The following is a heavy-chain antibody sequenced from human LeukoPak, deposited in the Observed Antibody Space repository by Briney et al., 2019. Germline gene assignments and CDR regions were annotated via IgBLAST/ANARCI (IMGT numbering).Heavy chain of an antibody. V-gene: IGHV5-51*01. CDR3: ARREDSSSWYYFDY. CDR2: IYPGDSDT. J-gene: IGHJ4*02. D-gene: IGHD6-13*01. Sequence: GESLQISCKVSGNSFTSNWIGWVRQMPGKGLEWMGIIYPGDSDTRYSPSFQGQVTISADKSISTAYLQWSSLKASDTATYYCARREDSSSWYYFDYWGQGTLVTVSS. CDR1: GNSFTSNW.